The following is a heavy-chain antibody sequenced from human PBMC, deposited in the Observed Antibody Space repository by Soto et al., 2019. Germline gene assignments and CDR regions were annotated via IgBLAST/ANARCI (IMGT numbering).Heavy chain of an antibody. D-gene: IGHD2-15*01. CDR1: GFTFSSYA. V-gene: IGHV3-23*01. J-gene: IGHJ4*02. CDR3: ASEATQGHSRSAY. CDR2: ICDSGGST. Sequence: GGSLRLSCAASGFTFSSYAMSWVRQAPGKGLEWVAVICDSGGSTYYADSVKGRFTISRDNSKNTLYLQMNSLRAEDTAVYYCASEATQGHSRSAYWGQGTLVTVSS.